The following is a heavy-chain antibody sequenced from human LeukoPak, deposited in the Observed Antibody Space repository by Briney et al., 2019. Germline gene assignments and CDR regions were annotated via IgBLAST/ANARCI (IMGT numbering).Heavy chain of an antibody. V-gene: IGHV3-23*01. CDR2: ISGSGGST. Sequence: PGGSLRLSCAASGFTFSSYAMSWVRQAPGKGLEWVSAISGSGGSTYYADSVKGRFTISRDNAKNSLYLQMNSLRAEDTAVYYCAREDGYCSGGSCYSGLYNYYYGMDVWGQGTTVTVSS. CDR3: AREDGYCSGGSCYSGLYNYYYGMDV. D-gene: IGHD2-15*01. CDR1: GFTFSSYA. J-gene: IGHJ6*02.